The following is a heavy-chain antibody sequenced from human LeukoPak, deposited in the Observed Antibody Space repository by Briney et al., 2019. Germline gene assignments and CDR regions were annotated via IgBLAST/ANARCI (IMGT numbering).Heavy chain of an antibody. V-gene: IGHV5-10-1*01. D-gene: IGHD3-10*01. Sequence: GESLRISCKGSGYSFTNYWINWVRQMPGKGLEWMGRIDPSDSYTNYSPSFQGHVTISPDKSISTAYLQWSSLKASDTAMYYCARHLPSGSYPRAFDIWGQGTMVTVSS. CDR3: ARHLPSGSYPRAFDI. CDR1: GYSFTNYW. J-gene: IGHJ3*02. CDR2: IDPSDSYT.